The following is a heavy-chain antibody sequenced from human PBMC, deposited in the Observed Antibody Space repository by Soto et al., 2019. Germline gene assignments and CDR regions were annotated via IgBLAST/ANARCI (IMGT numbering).Heavy chain of an antibody. CDR3: GTGSWSY. D-gene: IGHD2-15*01. J-gene: IGHJ4*02. CDR2: ISSSSSYI. V-gene: IGHV3-21*01. CDR1: GFTFSSYR. Sequence: EVQLVESGGGLVKPGGSLRLSCAASGFTFSSYRMNWVRQGPGRGRGWVSSISSSSSYIYSADSVKGRFTISRDNAKNSLYLQMNSLRAEDTAVYYCGTGSWSYWGQGTLVTVSS.